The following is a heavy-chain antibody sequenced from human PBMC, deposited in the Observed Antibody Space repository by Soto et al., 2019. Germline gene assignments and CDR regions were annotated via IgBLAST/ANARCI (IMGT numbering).Heavy chain of an antibody. CDR2: FDPEDGET. CDR1: GYTLTELS. J-gene: IGHJ5*02. D-gene: IGHD2-2*02. CDR3: ATGYCSSTSCYKGEKDWFDP. Sequence: ASVKVSCKVSGYTLTELSMHWVRHAPGKGXEWMGGFDPEDGETIYAQKFQGRVTMTEDTSTDTAYMELSSLRSEDTAVYYCATGYCSSTSCYKGEKDWFDPWGQGTLVTVSS. V-gene: IGHV1-24*01.